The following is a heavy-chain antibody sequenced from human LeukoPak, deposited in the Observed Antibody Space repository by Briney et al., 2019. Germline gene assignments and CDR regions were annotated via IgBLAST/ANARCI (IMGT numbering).Heavy chain of an antibody. Sequence: SETLSLTCTVSGGSISSYYWSWIRQPPGKGLEWIGYIYYSGSTNYNPSLKSRVTISVDTSKNQFSLKLSSVTAADTAVYYCARVSRRSSMRPLVDDAFDIWGQGTMVTVFS. V-gene: IGHV4-59*12. J-gene: IGHJ3*02. CDR3: ARVSRRSSMRPLVDDAFDI. CDR2: IYYSGST. CDR1: GGSISSYY. D-gene: IGHD6-13*01.